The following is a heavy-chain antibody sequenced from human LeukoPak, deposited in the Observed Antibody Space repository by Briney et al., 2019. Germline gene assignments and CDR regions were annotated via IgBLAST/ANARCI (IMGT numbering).Heavy chain of an antibody. CDR1: GGSISSYY. D-gene: IGHD3-16*01. Sequence: SETLSLTCTVSGGSISSYYWSWIRQPPGKGLEWIGYIYYSGSTNYNPSLKSRVTISVDTSKNQFSLKLSSVTAADTAVYYCARRGSVWGYFDYWGQGTLVTVSS. CDR3: ARRGSVWGYFDY. V-gene: IGHV4-59*08. J-gene: IGHJ4*02. CDR2: IYYSGST.